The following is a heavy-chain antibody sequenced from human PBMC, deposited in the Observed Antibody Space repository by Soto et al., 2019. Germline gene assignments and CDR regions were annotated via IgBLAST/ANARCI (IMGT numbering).Heavy chain of an antibody. CDR2: IIPIFGST. CDR1: GGTFSNSA. V-gene: IGHV1-69*12. Sequence: QVQLVQSGAEVRKPGSSVKVSCKASGGTFSNSAITWVRQAPGQGLEWVGGIIPIFGSTNYAQKFQGRGTITAGESTRTAYMELSGLTSEDTAVYSCARDGDLRSDFWSGPLGGGWFDPWGQGTLVTVSS. CDR3: ARDGDLRSDFWSGPLGGGWFDP. J-gene: IGHJ5*02. D-gene: IGHD3-3*01.